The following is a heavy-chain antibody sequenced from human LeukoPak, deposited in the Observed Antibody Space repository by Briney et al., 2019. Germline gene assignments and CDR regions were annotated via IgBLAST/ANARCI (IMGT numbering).Heavy chain of an antibody. D-gene: IGHD2-8*02. V-gene: IGHV3-23*01. CDR2: VSRNGAGT. J-gene: IGHJ4*02. Sequence: PGGTLRLSCAASRFTFSSYSMSWFRQPPGEGLEWVSGVSRNGAGTYYADFVKGRFTIFRDNSNDLLYLQMNSLRAEDTGVYYCAKTQWCSRGWFSDYGGQGPVVSV. CDR3: AKTQWCSRGWFSDY. CDR1: RFTFSSYS.